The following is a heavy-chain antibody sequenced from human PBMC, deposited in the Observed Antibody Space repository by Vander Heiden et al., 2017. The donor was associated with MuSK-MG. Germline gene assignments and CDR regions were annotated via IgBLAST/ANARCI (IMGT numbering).Heavy chain of an antibody. D-gene: IGHD3-10*01. CDR3: ARDLAGKGDY. CDR2: INTGNGDT. CDR1: GYTFTTYP. V-gene: IGHV1-3*04. J-gene: IGHJ4*02. Sequence: QVHLVQSGAEVQKPGASVKVSCKASGYTFTTYPIHWVRQAPGQWLEWMGWINTGNGDTKYSQKFQGRVTITRDTSASTAYMEVSSLTSEDTTVYYCARDLAGKGDYWGQGSLVTVSS.